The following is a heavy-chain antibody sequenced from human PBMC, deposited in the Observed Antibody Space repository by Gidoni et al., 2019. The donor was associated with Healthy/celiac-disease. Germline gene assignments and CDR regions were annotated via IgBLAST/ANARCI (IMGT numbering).Heavy chain of an antibody. CDR1: GFTFSSYG. CDR2: ISYDGSNK. V-gene: IGHV3-30*18. D-gene: IGHD3-10*01. Sequence: QVQLVESGGGVVQPGRSLRLSCAASGFTFSSYGMHWVRQAPGKGLEWVAVISYDGSNKYYADSVKGRFTISRDNSKNTLYLQMNSLRAEDTAVYYCAKDRFRFGEYLFDYWGQGTLVTVSS. J-gene: IGHJ4*02. CDR3: AKDRFRFGEYLFDY.